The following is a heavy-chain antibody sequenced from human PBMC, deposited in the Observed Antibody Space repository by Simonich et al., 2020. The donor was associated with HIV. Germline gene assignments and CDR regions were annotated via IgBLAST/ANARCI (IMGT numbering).Heavy chain of an antibody. D-gene: IGHD3-10*01. CDR2: ISGSGCRT. CDR1: GFTFSSYA. Sequence: EVQLLESGGGLVQPGGSLRLSCAASGFTFSSYAMSWVRQAPGKGLEWVSTISGSGCRTYYAASVKGRFTISRDNSKNTKYLQMNSLRVEDTAVYYCAKSLYGPGYYFDYWGQGTLVTVSS. J-gene: IGHJ4*02. V-gene: IGHV3-23*01. CDR3: AKSLYGPGYYFDY.